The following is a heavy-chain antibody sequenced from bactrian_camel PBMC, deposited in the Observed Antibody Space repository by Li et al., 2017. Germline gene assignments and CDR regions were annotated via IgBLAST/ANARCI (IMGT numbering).Heavy chain of an antibody. CDR1: SWPTRCKYE. V-gene: IGHV3S53*01. J-gene: IGHJ4*01. Sequence: VQLVESGDESTQAGGSLTLACTTTSWPTRCKYEWGWYRQAPGMQRELVASIGSIGDTLVADSFQGRVTVSRDNAKNTIYLQIDNLKPDDTAMHYCKPHLSITLPGCPLPSDDWSQGTQVTVS. CDR2: IGSIGDT. CDR3: KPHLSITLPGCPLPSDD. D-gene: IGHD1*01.